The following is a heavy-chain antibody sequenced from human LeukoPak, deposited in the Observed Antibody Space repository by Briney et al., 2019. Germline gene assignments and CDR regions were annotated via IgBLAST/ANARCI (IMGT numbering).Heavy chain of an antibody. J-gene: IGHJ3*02. V-gene: IGHV4-34*01. CDR2: INHSGST. CDR1: GGSFSGYY. CDR3: ARREYDIVATDEAFDI. Sequence: SETLSLTCAVYGGSFSGYYWSWIRPPPGKGLEWIGEINHSGSTNYNPSLKSRVTISVDTSKNQFSLKLSSVTAADTAVYYCARREYDIVATDEAFDIWGQGTMVTVSS. D-gene: IGHD5-12*01.